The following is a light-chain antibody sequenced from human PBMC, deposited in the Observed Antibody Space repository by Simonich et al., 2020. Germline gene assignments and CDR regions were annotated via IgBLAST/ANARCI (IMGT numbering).Light chain of an antibody. CDR1: QSVSRN. V-gene: IGKV3-15*01. Sequence: EIVMTQSPATLSVSPGERATPSCRASQSVSRNLAWSQQKPGQAPRLLIYGASTRATGIPARCSGSGSGTEFTLTISSLQAEDVAVYYCQQYYSTPWTFGQGTKVEIK. CDR3: QQYYSTPWT. CDR2: GAS. J-gene: IGKJ1*01.